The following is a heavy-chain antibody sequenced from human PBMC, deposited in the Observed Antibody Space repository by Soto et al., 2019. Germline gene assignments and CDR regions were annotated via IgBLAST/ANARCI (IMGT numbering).Heavy chain of an antibody. CDR2: TGATGRTT. J-gene: IGHJ4*02. D-gene: IGHD1-20*01. CDR3: ATVHNTSRSFDY. Sequence: PGGSLRLSCAASGFTFSNAWMTWVRQAPGKGLEWVSTTGATGRTTYYADSVKGRFTVSRDNSKNTLDLQMSNLRAEDTAVYYCATVHNTSRSFDYWGQGTLVTVSS. V-gene: IGHV3-23*01. CDR1: GFTFSNAW.